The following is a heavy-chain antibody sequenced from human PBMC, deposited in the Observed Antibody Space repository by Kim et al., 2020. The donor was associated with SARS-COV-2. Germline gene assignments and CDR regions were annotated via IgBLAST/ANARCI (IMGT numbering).Heavy chain of an antibody. CDR3: ARVVFQWLVLEYFDY. J-gene: IGHJ4*02. Sequence: ASVKVSCKASGYTFTSYAMNWVRQAPGQGLEWMGWINTNTGNPTYAQGFTGRFVFSLDTSVSTAYLQISSLKAEDTAVYYCARVVFQWLVLEYFDYWGQGTLVTVSS. D-gene: IGHD6-19*01. V-gene: IGHV7-4-1*02. CDR1: GYTFTSYA. CDR2: INTNTGNP.